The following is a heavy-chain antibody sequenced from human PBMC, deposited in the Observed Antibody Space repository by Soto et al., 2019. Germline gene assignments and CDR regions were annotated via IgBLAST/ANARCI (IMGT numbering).Heavy chain of an antibody. CDR2: INHSGST. CDR3: ATLRYGSGNYYYYYGMDV. D-gene: IGHD3-10*01. J-gene: IGHJ6*02. V-gene: IGHV4-34*01. Sequence: SETLSLTCAVYGGSFSGYYWSWIRQPPGKGLEWIGEINHSGSTNYNPSLKSRVTISVDTSKNQFSLKLSSVTAADTAVYYCATLRYGSGNYYYYYGMDVWGQGTTVTVSS. CDR1: GGSFSGYY.